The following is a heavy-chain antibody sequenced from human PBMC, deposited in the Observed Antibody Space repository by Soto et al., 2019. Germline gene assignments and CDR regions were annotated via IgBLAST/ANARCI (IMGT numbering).Heavy chain of an antibody. J-gene: IGHJ4*02. V-gene: IGHV3-33*01. CDR1: GFTFNNYG. CDR3: ARGNWNYGYFDY. Sequence: QVQLVESGGGVVQPGRSLRLSCAASGFTFNNYGMHWVRQAPGKGLEWVAVIWYDGSYKYNADSVKGRFTISRDTSKNTLYLQMNSLRGKDTAVYHCARGNWNYGYFDYWGQGTLVTVSS. D-gene: IGHD1-7*01. CDR2: IWYDGSYK.